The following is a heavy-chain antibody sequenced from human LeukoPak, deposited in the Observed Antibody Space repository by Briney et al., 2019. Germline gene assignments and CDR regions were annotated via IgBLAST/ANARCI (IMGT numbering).Heavy chain of an antibody. CDR2: IRYDGSNK. V-gene: IGHV3-30*02. Sequence: GGSLRLSCAASGFTFSSYGMHWVRQAPGKGLEWVAFIRYDGSNKYYADSVKGRFTISRDNSKNTLYLQMNSLRAEDTAVYYCAKGESGGSGSYYLGDAFDIWGQGTMVTVSS. CDR3: AKGESGGSGSYYLGDAFDI. D-gene: IGHD3-10*01. CDR1: GFTFSSYG. J-gene: IGHJ3*02.